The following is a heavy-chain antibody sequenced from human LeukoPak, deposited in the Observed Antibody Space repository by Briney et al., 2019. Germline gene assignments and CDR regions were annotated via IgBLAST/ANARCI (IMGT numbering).Heavy chain of an antibody. Sequence: GGSLRLSCGASGLTFSTYGMNWVRQAPGKGLEWVSYISSDSGTIYYADSVKGRFTISRDNAKNSLYLQMNSLRAEDTAVYYCAREGYDSSGYYPYYFDYWGQGTLVTVSS. V-gene: IGHV3-48*04. D-gene: IGHD3-22*01. J-gene: IGHJ4*02. CDR1: GLTFSTYG. CDR2: ISSDSGTI. CDR3: AREGYDSSGYYPYYFDY.